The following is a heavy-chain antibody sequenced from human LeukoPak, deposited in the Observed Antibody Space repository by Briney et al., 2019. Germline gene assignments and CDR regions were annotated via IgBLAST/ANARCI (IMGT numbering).Heavy chain of an antibody. CDR1: GFTFSSYA. V-gene: IGHV3-23*01. CDR3: ARAYSSSWYDF. CDR2: ISSSGSGGST. Sequence: GGSLRLSCAASGFTFSSYAMSWVRQAPGKGLEWVSGISSSGSGGSTYYADSVEGRFTISRDNSKNTLYLQINSVRAEDTAVYYCARAYSSSWYDFWGQGTLVTVSS. D-gene: IGHD6-13*01. J-gene: IGHJ5*01.